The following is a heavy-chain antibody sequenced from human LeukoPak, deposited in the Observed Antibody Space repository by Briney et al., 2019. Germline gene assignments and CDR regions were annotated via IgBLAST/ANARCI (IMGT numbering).Heavy chain of an antibody. V-gene: IGHV4-34*01. CDR1: GGSFSGYY. J-gene: IGHJ4*02. CDR2: INHSGST. Sequence: SETLSLTCAVYGGSFSGYYWSWIRQPPGKGLEWIGEINHSGSTNYNPSLKSRVTISVDTSKNQFSLKLSSVTAADTAVYYCARGVYDILTGYIGPFDYWGQGTLVTVSS. D-gene: IGHD3-9*01. CDR3: ARGVYDILTGYIGPFDY.